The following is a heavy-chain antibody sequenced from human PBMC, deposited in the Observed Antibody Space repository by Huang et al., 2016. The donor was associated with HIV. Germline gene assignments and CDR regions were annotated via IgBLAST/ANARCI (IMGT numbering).Heavy chain of an antibody. CDR1: GFTFSSYW. J-gene: IGHJ4*02. D-gene: IGHD3-10*01. CDR3: ARGSRQGKYYYGSGTAY. CDR2: IKRDGGST. Sequence: EVQLVESGGGLVQPGGSLRLSCAASGFTFSSYWMHWVRQVPGKVRVGVSHIKRDGGSTSYADSVKVRFTITRGNAKNTLYLQMDSLRAEDTAVYYCARGSRQGKYYYGSGTAYWGQGTLVTVSS. V-gene: IGHV3-74*01.